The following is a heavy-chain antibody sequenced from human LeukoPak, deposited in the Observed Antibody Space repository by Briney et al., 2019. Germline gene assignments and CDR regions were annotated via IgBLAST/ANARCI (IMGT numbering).Heavy chain of an antibody. CDR3: AREAAGQWFDP. CDR1: GGSFSGYD. D-gene: IGHD6-25*01. J-gene: IGHJ5*02. Sequence: PSETLSLTCAVYGGSFSGYDWSWIRQPPGKGLEWIGEINHSGSTNYSPSLKSRVTISVDTSKNHFSLQVSSVTAADTAVCYCAREAAGQWFDPWGQGTLVTVSS. CDR2: INHSGST. V-gene: IGHV4-34*01.